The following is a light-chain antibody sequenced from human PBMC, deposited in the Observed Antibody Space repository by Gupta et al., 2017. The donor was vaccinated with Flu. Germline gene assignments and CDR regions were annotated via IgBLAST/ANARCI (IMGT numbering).Light chain of an antibody. J-gene: IGLJ3*02. Sequence: QPVVTQEPSPSVSPGGTVTLTCGLTSGSVSTNSYPSWYQQTPGQAPRTLVYSTNTRSSGVPDRFSGSILGNKAALTITGAQADDECDYYCVLYLGSNSWMFGGGTKLTVL. CDR1: SGSVSTNSY. CDR2: STN. CDR3: VLYLGSNSWM. V-gene: IGLV8-61*01.